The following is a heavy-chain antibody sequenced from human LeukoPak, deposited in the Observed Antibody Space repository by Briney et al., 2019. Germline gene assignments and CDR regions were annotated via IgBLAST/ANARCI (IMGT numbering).Heavy chain of an antibody. V-gene: IGHV3-30*02. CDR1: GFTFSSYG. Sequence: HSGGSLRLSCAASGFTFSSYGMHWVRQAPGKGLEWVAFIRYDGSNKYYADSVKGRFTISRDNSKNTLYLQMNSLRAEDTAVYYCAKYPLTGEGGPYWGQGTLVTVSS. D-gene: IGHD7-27*01. CDR3: AKYPLTGEGGPY. J-gene: IGHJ4*02. CDR2: IRYDGSNK.